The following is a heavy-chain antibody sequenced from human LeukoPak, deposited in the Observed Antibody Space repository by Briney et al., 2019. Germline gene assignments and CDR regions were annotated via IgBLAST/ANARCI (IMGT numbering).Heavy chain of an antibody. D-gene: IGHD6-13*01. CDR3: ARVRPYSSSWSFDY. CDR2: IYYSGST. V-gene: IGHV4-59*01. Sequence: SETLSLTCTVSGGSISSYYWSWIGQPPGKGLEWIGYIYYSGSTNYNPSLKSRVTISVDTSKHQFSLKLSSVTAADTAVYYCARVRPYSSSWSFDYWGQGTLVTVSS. CDR1: GGSISSYY. J-gene: IGHJ4*02.